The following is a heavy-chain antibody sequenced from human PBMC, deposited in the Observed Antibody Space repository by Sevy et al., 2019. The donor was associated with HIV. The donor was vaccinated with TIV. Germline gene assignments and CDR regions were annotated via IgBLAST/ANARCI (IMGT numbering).Heavy chain of an antibody. CDR2: IGTAGDT. D-gene: IGHD3-16*01. CDR3: ARVSTGGAFDI. Sequence: GGSLRLPCAASGFTFSSYDMHWVRQATGKGLEWVSAIGTAGDTYYPGSVKGRFTISRENAKNSLYLQMNSLRAGDTAVYYCARVSTGGAFDIWGQGTMVTVSS. V-gene: IGHV3-13*01. CDR1: GFTFSSYD. J-gene: IGHJ3*02.